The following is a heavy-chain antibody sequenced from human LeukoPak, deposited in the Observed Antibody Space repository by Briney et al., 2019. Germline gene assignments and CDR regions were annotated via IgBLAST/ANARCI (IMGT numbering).Heavy chain of an antibody. CDR3: ARPSGSYYYSYDMDV. CDR1: GFTFSSYS. D-gene: IGHD1-26*01. Sequence: GGSLRLSCAASGFTFSSYSMNWVRQAPGKGLEWVSFISSSSSYIYYADSVKGRFTISRDNAKNSLYLQMNSLRAEDTAVYYCARPSGSYYYSYDMDVWGQGTTVTVSS. CDR2: ISSSSSYI. J-gene: IGHJ6*02. V-gene: IGHV3-21*01.